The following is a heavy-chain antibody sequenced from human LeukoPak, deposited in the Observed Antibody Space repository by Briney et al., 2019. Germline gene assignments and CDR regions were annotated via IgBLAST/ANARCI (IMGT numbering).Heavy chain of an antibody. CDR3: ARAHLEGPAAVLGLLDY. V-gene: IGHV4-59*01. D-gene: IGHD2-2*01. Sequence: SETLSLTCTVSGGSISSYYWSWIRQPPGKGLEWIGYIYYSGSTNYNPSLKSRVTISVDTSKNQFSLKLSSVTAADTAVYYCARAHLEGPAAVLGLLDYWGQGTLVTVSS. J-gene: IGHJ4*02. CDR2: IYYSGST. CDR1: GGSISSYY.